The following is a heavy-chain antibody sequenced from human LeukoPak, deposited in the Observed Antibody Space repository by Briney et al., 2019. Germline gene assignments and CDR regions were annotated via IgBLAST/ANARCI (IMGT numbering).Heavy chain of an antibody. Sequence: SVKVSCKASGGTFSSYAISWVRQAPGQGLERMGGIIPIFGTANYAQKFQGRVTITADESTSTAYMELSSLRSEDTAVYYCASPLRFFGYYYGMDVWGQGTTVTVSS. D-gene: IGHD3-3*01. CDR3: ASPLRFFGYYYGMDV. J-gene: IGHJ6*02. V-gene: IGHV1-69*13. CDR1: GGTFSSYA. CDR2: IIPIFGTA.